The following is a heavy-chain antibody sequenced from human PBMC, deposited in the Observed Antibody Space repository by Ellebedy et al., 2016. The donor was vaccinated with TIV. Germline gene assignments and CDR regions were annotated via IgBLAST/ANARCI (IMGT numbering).Heavy chain of an antibody. J-gene: IGHJ5*02. V-gene: IGHV1-2*02. D-gene: IGHD3-10*01. CDR3: ARDGGVGEDWFDP. Sequence: AASVKVSCKASGYTFTGYYMHWVRQAPGQGPEWMGWINVNSGGTNYPQRFQGRVGMTRDTSISTAYMELSRLTSDDTAVYYCARDGGVGEDWFDPWGQGTQVTVSS. CDR2: INVNSGGT. CDR1: GYTFTGYY.